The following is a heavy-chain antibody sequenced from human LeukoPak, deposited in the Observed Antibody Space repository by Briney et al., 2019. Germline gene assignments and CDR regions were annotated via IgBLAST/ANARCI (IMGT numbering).Heavy chain of an antibody. Sequence: GGSLRLSCAASGFTFSSYSMNWVRQAPGKGLEWVSSISSISSYIYYADSVKGRFTISRDNAKNSLYLQMNSLRAEDTAVYYCARGGDFWSGYYGFRGYYYGMDVWGQGTTVTVSS. CDR3: ARGGDFWSGYYGFRGYYYGMDV. CDR2: ISSISSYI. V-gene: IGHV3-21*01. J-gene: IGHJ6*02. D-gene: IGHD3-3*01. CDR1: GFTFSSYS.